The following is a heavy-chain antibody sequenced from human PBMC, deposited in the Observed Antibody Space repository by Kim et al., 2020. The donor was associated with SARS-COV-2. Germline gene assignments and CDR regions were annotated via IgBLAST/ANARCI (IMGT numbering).Heavy chain of an antibody. CDR3: TRSQDIVPFPPPFFDY. J-gene: IGHJ4*02. D-gene: IGHD2-8*01. V-gene: IGHV3-49*03. Sequence: GGSLRLSCTASGFTFGDYAMSWFRQAPGKGLEWVGFIRSKAYGGTTEYAASVKGRFTISRDDSKSIAYLQMNSLKTEDTAVYYCTRSQDIVPFPPPFFDYWGQGTLVTVSS. CDR1: GFTFGDYA. CDR2: IRSKAYGGTT.